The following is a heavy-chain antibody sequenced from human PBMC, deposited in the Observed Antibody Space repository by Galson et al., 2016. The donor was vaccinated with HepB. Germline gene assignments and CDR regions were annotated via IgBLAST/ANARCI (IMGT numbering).Heavy chain of an antibody. CDR2: IMPEDGYT. Sequence: SVKVSCKTSGYTFTEYYIHWVRQAPGQGLEWVGRIMPEDGYTIYAQKFQGRVTITRDTSTSTVYMDLRSLMSADTGVYYCARDGHKWDFDYWGQGSLVTVSS. CDR1: GYTFTEYY. J-gene: IGHJ4*02. V-gene: IGHV1-46*01. CDR3: ARDGHKWDFDY. D-gene: IGHD1-26*01.